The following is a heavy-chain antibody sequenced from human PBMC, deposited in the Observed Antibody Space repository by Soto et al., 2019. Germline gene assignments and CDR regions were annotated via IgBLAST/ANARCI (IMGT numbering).Heavy chain of an antibody. CDR2: IYYSGST. V-gene: IGHV4-59*01. Sequence: SETLSLTCXVSGGSISSYYWSWIRQPPGKGLEWIGYIYYSGSTNYNPSLKSRVTISVDTSKNQFSLKLSSVTAADTAVYYCARDRIVVVPAATPRKYYYYGMDVWGQGTTVTVSS. CDR1: GGSISSYY. D-gene: IGHD2-2*01. CDR3: ARDRIVVVPAATPRKYYYYGMDV. J-gene: IGHJ6*02.